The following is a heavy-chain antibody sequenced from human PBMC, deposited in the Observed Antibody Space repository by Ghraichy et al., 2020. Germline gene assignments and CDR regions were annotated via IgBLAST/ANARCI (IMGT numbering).Heavy chain of an antibody. CDR2: IKSKTDGGTT. V-gene: IGHV3-15*01. CDR3: TTGPLMPTVTDLVDY. J-gene: IGHJ4*02. D-gene: IGHD4-11*01. CDR1: GFTFSNAW. Sequence: GGSLRLSCAASGFTFSNAWMSWVRQAPGKGLEWVGRIKSKTDGGTTDYAAPVKARFTISRDDSKNTLYLQMNSLKTEDTAVYYCTTGPLMPTVTDLVDYWGQGTLVTVSS.